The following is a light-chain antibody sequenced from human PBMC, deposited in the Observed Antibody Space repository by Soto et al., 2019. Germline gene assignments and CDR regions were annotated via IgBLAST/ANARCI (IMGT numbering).Light chain of an antibody. CDR3: QKYDSAPWT. CDR1: QGISNY. V-gene: IGKV1-27*01. J-gene: IGKJ1*01. CDR2: AAS. Sequence: DIPMTQSPSSLYASVRDRVTITCRASQGISNYLAWYQQKPGKVPKLLIYAASTLQSGVPSRFSGSGSGTDFTLIISSLQPGDVATYYCQKYDSAPWTFGQGTKVEIK.